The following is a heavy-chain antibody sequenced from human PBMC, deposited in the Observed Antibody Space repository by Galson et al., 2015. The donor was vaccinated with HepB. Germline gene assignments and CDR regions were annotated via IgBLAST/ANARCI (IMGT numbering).Heavy chain of an antibody. J-gene: IGHJ4*02. Sequence: SLRLSCAASGFTFSSYGMHWVRQAPGKGLEWVAVISYDGSNKYYADSVKGRFTISRDNSKNTLYLQMNSLRAEDTAVYYCAKDRKLWFGDQDYWGQGTLVTVSS. D-gene: IGHD3-10*01. V-gene: IGHV3-30*18. CDR2: ISYDGSNK. CDR3: AKDRKLWFGDQDY. CDR1: GFTFSSYG.